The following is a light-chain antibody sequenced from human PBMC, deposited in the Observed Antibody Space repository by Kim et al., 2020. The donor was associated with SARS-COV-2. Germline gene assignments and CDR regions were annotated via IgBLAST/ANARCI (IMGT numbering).Light chain of an antibody. CDR2: GAS. Sequence: EIVMTQSPATLSVSPGERATLSCRASQSVSSNLAWYQQKPGQAPRLLIYGASTRATGIPARFSGSGSGTEFTLTISSLQSEDFAVYYCQQYKNWPAGTFGQGTKVDIK. CDR3: QQYKNWPAGT. J-gene: IGKJ1*01. V-gene: IGKV3-15*01. CDR1: QSVSSN.